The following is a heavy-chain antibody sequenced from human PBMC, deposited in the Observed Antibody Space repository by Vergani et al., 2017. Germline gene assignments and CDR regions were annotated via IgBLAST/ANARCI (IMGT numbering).Heavy chain of an antibody. CDR3: ARAQNWGSGRFDS. J-gene: IGHJ4*02. CDR2: ISSDGST. V-gene: IGHV3-74*01. CDR1: GFTFSNFW. Sequence: EVHLVESGGGLVQRGGSLRLSCTASGFTFSNFWMHWVRQAPGKGLGWVSRISSDGSTIYADSVKGRFTISRDNDKSSLYLEMNSLRDDDTAVYYCARAQNWGSGRFDSWGQGTLVTVSS. D-gene: IGHD7-27*01.